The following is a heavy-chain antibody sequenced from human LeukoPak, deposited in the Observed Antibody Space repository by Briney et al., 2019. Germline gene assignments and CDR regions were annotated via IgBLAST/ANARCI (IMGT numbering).Heavy chain of an antibody. CDR1: GFTFSSYA. J-gene: IGHJ3*02. V-gene: IGHV3-23*01. CDR3: AKVRYGSGSYLDAFDI. CDR2: ISGSGGST. Sequence: PGGSLRLSCAASGFTFSSYAMSWVRQAPGKGLEWVSAISGSGGSTYYADSVKGRFTISRDNSKNTLYLQMNSLRAEDTAVYYCAKVRYGSGSYLDAFDIWGQGTMVTVSS. D-gene: IGHD3-10*01.